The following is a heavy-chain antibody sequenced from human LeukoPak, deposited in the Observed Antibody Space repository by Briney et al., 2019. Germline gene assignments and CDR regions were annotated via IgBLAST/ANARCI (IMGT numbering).Heavy chain of an antibody. CDR3: ARDVLEWLDAFDI. V-gene: IGHV4-30-2*01. J-gene: IGHJ3*02. CDR1: GGSISSGGYY. CDR2: IYHSGST. Sequence: SETLSLTCTVSGGSISSGGYYWSWIRQPPGKGLEWIGYIYHSGSTYYNPSLKSRVTISVDRSKNQFSLKLSSVTAADTAVYYCARDVLEWLDAFDIWGQGTMVTVSS. D-gene: IGHD3-3*01.